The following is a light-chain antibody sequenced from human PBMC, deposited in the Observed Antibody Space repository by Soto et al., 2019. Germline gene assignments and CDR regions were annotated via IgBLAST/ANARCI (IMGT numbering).Light chain of an antibody. J-gene: IGLJ1*01. CDR3: AAWDDSLNGYV. V-gene: IGLV1-44*01. Sequence: QPVLTQPPSASGTPGQRDTLSCSGSSSNIGSNTVNWYQQLPGTAPKLLIYSHNQRSSGVPDRFSGSKSGTSASLAISGLQSDEEADYYCAAWDDSLNGYVFGTGTKVTVL. CDR1: SSNIGSNT. CDR2: SHN.